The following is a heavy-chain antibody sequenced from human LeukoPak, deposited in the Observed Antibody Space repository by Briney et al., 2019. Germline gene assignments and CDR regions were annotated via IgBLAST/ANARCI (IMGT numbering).Heavy chain of an antibody. CDR3: AKYATGYAPNFDY. Sequence: GGSLRLSCAGSGFTFETYAMTWVRQAPGKGLQWVSVIGPSGAVTHYAESVKGRFTISRDNSKNTLYLQMNGLRVEDTAIYFCAKYATGYAPNFDYWGQGTLVTVSS. CDR1: GFTFETYA. D-gene: IGHD5-12*01. CDR2: IGPSGAVT. J-gene: IGHJ4*02. V-gene: IGHV3-23*01.